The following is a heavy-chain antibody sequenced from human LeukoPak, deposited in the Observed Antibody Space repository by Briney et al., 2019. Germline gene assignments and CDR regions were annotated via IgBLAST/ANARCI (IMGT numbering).Heavy chain of an antibody. CDR2: ISGSGGST. CDR1: GFTFSSYA. Sequence: GGSLRLSCAASGFTFSSYAMSWVRQAPGKGLEWVSAISGSGGSTYYADSVKGRFTISRDNSKNTLYLQMNSLRAEDTAVYYCAKGGDIVVVVAATLHNWFDSWGQGTLVTVSS. V-gene: IGHV3-23*01. CDR3: AKGGDIVVVVAATLHNWFDS. J-gene: IGHJ5*01. D-gene: IGHD2-15*01.